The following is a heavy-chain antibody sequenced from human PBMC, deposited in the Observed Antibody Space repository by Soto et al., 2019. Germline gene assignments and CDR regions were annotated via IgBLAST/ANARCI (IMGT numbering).Heavy chain of an antibody. V-gene: IGHV6-1*01. J-gene: IGHJ4*02. CDR1: GYSVSSNSAA. Sequence: SHTLSLTCAISGYSVSSNSAAWKLIRQSPSRGLEWLGRTYYRSKWYNDYAVSVKSRITINPDTSKNQFSLQLNSVTPEDTAVYYCARAGRNSSSWYILDYWGQGTLVTV. CDR3: ARAGRNSSSWYILDY. CDR2: TYYRSKWYN. D-gene: IGHD6-13*01.